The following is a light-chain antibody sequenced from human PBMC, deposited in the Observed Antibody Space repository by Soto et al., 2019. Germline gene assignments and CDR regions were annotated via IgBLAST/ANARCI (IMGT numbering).Light chain of an antibody. CDR2: GAF. J-gene: IGKJ1*01. Sequence: EIVLTQSPGTLSLSPGERATLSCRASQSVSSYLAWYQQKPGQAPRLLIYGAFSRATGIPDRFSGSGSGTDFTLTISRLEPEDFAVYFCQQYGSSRTFGQGTKVDIK. CDR1: QSVSSY. CDR3: QQYGSSRT. V-gene: IGKV3-20*01.